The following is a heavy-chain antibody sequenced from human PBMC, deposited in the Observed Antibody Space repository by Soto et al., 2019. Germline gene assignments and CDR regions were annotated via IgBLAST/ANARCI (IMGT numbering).Heavy chain of an antibody. CDR1: GFSFDAYG. D-gene: IGHD4-4*01. CDR3: AKESVETSYSYYGMDV. Sequence: GGSLRLSCAGSGFSFDAYGIHWVRQAPGKGLEWLTTVSFDSKNKYYIDSVEGRFTISRGNSKNMLFLQMNSLRHEDTAVYYCAKESVETSYSYYGMDVWGPGTTVTVSS. V-gene: IGHV3-30*18. J-gene: IGHJ6*02. CDR2: VSFDSKNK.